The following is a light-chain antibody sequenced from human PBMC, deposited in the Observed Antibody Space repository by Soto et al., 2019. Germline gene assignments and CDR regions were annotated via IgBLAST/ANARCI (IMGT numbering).Light chain of an antibody. CDR2: EVT. V-gene: IGLV2-14*01. J-gene: IGLJ3*02. Sequence: QSALTQPASVSGSPGQSITISCTGTSSDVGGYNYVSWYQQHPGQVPKLTIYEVTNRPSGVFSRFSGSKSGNTASLTISGLQAEDEADYYCSSYTNSDTWVFGGGTKVTVL. CDR1: SSDVGGYNY. CDR3: SSYTNSDTWV.